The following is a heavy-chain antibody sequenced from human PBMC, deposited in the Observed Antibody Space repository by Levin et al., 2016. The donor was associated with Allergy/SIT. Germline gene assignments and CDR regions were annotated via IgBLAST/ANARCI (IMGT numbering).Heavy chain of an antibody. D-gene: IGHD3-22*01. Sequence: WIRQPPGKGLEWVSYISSSGSTIYYADSVKGRFTISRDNAKNSLYLQMNSLRAEDTAVYYCARLQGYYYESSGYPVKRDDYWGQGTLVTVSS. CDR2: ISSSGSTI. J-gene: IGHJ4*02. CDR3: ARLQGYYYESSGYPVKRDDY. V-gene: IGHV3-48*03.